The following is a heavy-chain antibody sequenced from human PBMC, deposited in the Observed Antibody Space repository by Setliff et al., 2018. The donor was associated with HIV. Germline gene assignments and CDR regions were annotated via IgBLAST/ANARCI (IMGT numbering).Heavy chain of an antibody. CDR1: GASIGRRSDC. Sequence: SETLSLTCTVSGASIGRRSDCWGWIRQPPGKGLEWIGSFYYSWNTYYNPSLKSRVTISGDTSKNQFSLKLSSVTAADTAVYYCARHANPTVITDIPFDPWGQGTLVTVSS. CDR2: FYYSWNT. J-gene: IGHJ5*02. D-gene: IGHD4-17*01. CDR3: ARHANPTVITDIPFDP. V-gene: IGHV4-39*01.